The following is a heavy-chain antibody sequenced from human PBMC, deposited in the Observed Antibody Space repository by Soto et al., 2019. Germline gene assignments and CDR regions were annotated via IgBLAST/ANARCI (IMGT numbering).Heavy chain of an antibody. Sequence: PSETLSLTCTVADDSISDYYWSWIRQPPGKGLEWIGYIYYSGSSNSNPSLKSRATISVDTSKNQFCLRLTSVTAADTAMYYCARVFGAPDYWGQGTLVTVSS. CDR3: ARVFGAPDY. J-gene: IGHJ4*02. V-gene: IGHV4-59*01. CDR2: IYYSGSS. D-gene: IGHD3-16*01. CDR1: DDSISDYY.